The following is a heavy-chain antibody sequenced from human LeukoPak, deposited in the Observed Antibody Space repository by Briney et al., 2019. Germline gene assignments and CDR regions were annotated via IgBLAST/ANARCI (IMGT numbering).Heavy chain of an antibody. Sequence: GGSLRLSCAVSRFSFSCYPMHWVRQAPGKGLEWVAVISYDGRNKYYADSVKGRFTIPRVNSKNTLDLQMNSLGAEDTAVYYSARGGYDTSGYYFQNWGQGTLVTVSS. J-gene: IGHJ1*01. D-gene: IGHD3-22*01. V-gene: IGHV3-30*04. CDR3: ARGGYDTSGYYFQN. CDR2: ISYDGRNK. CDR1: RFSFSCYP.